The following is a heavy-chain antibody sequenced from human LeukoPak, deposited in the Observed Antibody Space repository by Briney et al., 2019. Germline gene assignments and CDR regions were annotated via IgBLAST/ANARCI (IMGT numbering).Heavy chain of an antibody. CDR1: GFTFSSYA. D-gene: IGHD3-3*01. J-gene: IGHJ4*02. CDR3: AREELTFGVVIDY. Sequence: GRSLRLSCAASGFTFSSYAMHWVRQAPGKGLEWVAVILYDGSNKYYADSVKGRFTISRDNSKNTLYLQMNSLRAEDTAVYYCAREELTFGVVIDYWGQGTLVTVSS. CDR2: ILYDGSNK. V-gene: IGHV3-30*01.